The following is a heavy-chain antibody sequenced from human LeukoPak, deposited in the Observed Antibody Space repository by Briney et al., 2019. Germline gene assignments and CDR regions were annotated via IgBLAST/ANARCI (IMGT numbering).Heavy chain of an antibody. V-gene: IGHV3-33*06. J-gene: IGHJ6*02. D-gene: IGHD2-2*01. Sequence: GGSLRLSCAASGFTFSSYGMHWVRQAPGKGLEWVAVIWYDGSNEYYADSVKGRFTISRDNSKNTLYLQMNSLRAEDTAVYYCAKTRNYCSSTRCYSPYYYYGMDVWDQGTTVTVSS. CDR3: AKTRNYCSSTRCYSPYYYYGMDV. CDR1: GFTFSSYG. CDR2: IWYDGSNE.